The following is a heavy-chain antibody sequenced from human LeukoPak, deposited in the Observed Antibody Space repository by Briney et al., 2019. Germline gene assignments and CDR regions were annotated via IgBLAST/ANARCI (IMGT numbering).Heavy chain of an antibody. D-gene: IGHD6-19*01. V-gene: IGHV1-18*01. CDR1: GYTFSSHG. CDR2: ISAYNGDT. J-gene: IGHJ5*02. Sequence: ASVKVSCKASGYTFSSHGISWVRQAPGQGLEWMGWISAYNGDTNYAQKLQGRVTMTTDTSTSTAYMELRSLTSDDTAVYFCAGDPSNSSGWMTWFDPWGQGTLVTVSS. CDR3: AGDPSNSSGWMTWFDP.